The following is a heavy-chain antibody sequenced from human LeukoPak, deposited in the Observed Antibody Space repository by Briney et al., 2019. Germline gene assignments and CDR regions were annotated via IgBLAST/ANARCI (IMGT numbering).Heavy chain of an antibody. CDR1: GGSISSYY. J-gene: IGHJ3*02. CDR2: IYTSGST. CDR3: ARSGYCSSTSCPFDI. V-gene: IGHV4-4*07. D-gene: IGHD2-2*01. Sequence: SETLSLTCTVSGGSISSYYWSWLRQPAGKGLEWIGRIYTSGSTNYNPSLKSRVTMSVDTSKNQFSLKLSSVTAADTAVYYCARSGYCSSTSCPFDIWGQGTMVTVSS.